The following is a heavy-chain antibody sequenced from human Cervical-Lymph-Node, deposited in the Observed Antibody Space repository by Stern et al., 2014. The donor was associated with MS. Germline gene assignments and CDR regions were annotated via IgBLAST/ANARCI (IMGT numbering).Heavy chain of an antibody. Sequence: EVQLEESGGGLVQPGRSLRLSCAASGFTFGDYGIHWVRQAPGKGLEWVSGISWNSDKIVYAESVKGRFTISRDNAKDSLYLQMDSLRVEDTALYYCAKDRTSSSWGVDYWGQGTLVTVSS. CDR1: GFTFGDYG. CDR3: AKDRTSSSWGVDY. V-gene: IGHV3-9*01. D-gene: IGHD6-19*01. J-gene: IGHJ4*02. CDR2: ISWNSDKI.